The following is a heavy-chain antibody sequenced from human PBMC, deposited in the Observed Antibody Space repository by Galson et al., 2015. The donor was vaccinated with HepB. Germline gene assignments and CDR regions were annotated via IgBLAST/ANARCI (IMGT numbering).Heavy chain of an antibody. CDR3: GRGGIITERYYYYYMDV. V-gene: IGHV3-74*01. Sequence: SLRLSCAASGFTFGSYWMHWVRQVPGKGLMWVSYINSDGSNTNYADSVKGRFTISRDNAKNTLYLQMCSLRAEDTAVYYCGRGGIITERYYYYYMDVWGEGTTVTVSS. CDR1: GFTFGSYW. J-gene: IGHJ6*03. CDR2: INSDGSNT. D-gene: IGHD3-16*01.